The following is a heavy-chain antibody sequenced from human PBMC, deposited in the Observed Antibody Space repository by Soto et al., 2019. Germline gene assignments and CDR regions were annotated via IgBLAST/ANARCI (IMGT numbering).Heavy chain of an antibody. CDR1: GFTFSSYS. V-gene: IGHV3-48*01. Sequence: GGSLRLSCAASGFTFSSYSMNWVRQAPGKGLEWVSFISESSDTIYYADSVKGRFTISRDNAKNSLYLQMNNLRAEDTAVYYCARDQHGDLDYWGQGTLVTVSS. CDR3: ARDQHGDLDY. D-gene: IGHD4-17*01. CDR2: ISESSDTI. J-gene: IGHJ4*02.